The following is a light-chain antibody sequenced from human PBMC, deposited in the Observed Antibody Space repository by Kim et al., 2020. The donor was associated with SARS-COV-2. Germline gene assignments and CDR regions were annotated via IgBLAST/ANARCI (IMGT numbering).Light chain of an antibody. CDR1: QSVSRY. Sequence: EIVLTQSPATLSLSPGERATLSCRASQSVSRYLAWYQQKPGQAPRLLIHDASNRATGIPARFSGSGSGTDFTLTISSLEPEDFAVYYCQHRSEWPVTFGQGTRLEIK. V-gene: IGKV3-11*01. CDR2: DAS. CDR3: QHRSEWPVT. J-gene: IGKJ5*01.